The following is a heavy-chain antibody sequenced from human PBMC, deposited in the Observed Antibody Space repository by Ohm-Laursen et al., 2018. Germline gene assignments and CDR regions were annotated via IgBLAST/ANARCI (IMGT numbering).Heavy chain of an antibody. J-gene: IGHJ6*02. CDR2: INFNSGDT. CDR3: ARKTGSFSDGMDV. CDR1: GYIFTGYY. Sequence: ASVKVSCKSSGYIFTGYYVHWVRQAPGQGLEWMGWINFNSGDTKYAQKFQGRVTMIRDTSITTVYMDLSSLRSDDTAFYYCARKTGSFSDGMDVWGQGTTVTVS. V-gene: IGHV1-2*02. D-gene: IGHD3-10*01.